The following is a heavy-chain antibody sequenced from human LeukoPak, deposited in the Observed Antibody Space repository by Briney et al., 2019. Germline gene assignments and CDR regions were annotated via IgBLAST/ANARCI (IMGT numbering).Heavy chain of an antibody. V-gene: IGHV3-30-3*01. CDR2: ISYDGSNK. CDR1: GFTFSSYA. D-gene: IGHD6-19*01. CDR3: ARGGPVGWYGNLPYYFDY. J-gene: IGHJ4*02. Sequence: GGSLRLSCAASGFTFSSYAMHWVRQAPGKGLEWVAVISYDGSNKYYADSVKGRFTISRDNSKNTLYLQMNSLRAEDTAVYYCARGGPVGWYGNLPYYFDYWGQGTLVTVSS.